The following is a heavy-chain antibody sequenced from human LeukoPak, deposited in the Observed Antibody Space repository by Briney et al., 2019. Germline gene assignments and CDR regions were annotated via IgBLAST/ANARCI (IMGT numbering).Heavy chain of an antibody. CDR1: GFTFGHHW. CDR3: ARDFDMWITRGDDFDY. Sequence: GGSLRLSCAASGFTFGHHWMHWVRQVPGEGLVWVSRIKEDGTYTSYADSVKGRFTISRDNAKNTLYLQMNSLRAEDTAVYYCARDFDMWITRGDDFDYWGQGTLVTVSS. CDR2: IKEDGTYT. V-gene: IGHV3-74*01. J-gene: IGHJ4*02. D-gene: IGHD3-9*01.